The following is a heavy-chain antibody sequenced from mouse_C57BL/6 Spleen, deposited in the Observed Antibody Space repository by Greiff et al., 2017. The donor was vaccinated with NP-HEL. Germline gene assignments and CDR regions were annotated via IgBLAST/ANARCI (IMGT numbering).Heavy chain of an antibody. Sequence: QLVESGGGLVQPKGSLKLSCAASGFSFNTYAMNWVRQAPGKGLEWVARIRSKSNNYATYYADSVKDRFTISRDDSESMLYLQMNNLKTEDTAMYYCVRQVYYYAMDYWGQGTSVTVSS. V-gene: IGHV10-1*01. CDR3: VRQVYYYAMDY. CDR1: GFSFNTYA. CDR2: IRSKSNNYAT. J-gene: IGHJ4*01.